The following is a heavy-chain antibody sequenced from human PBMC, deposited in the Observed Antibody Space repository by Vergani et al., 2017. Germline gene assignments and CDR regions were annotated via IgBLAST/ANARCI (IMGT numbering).Heavy chain of an antibody. Sequence: EVQLVESGGGLVKPGGSLRLSCAASGFTFSSYSMNWVRQAPGKGLEWVSSISSSSSYIYYADSVKGRFTISRDNAKNSLYLQMNSLRAEDTAVYYCARVYGCGEFKAYYYYGMDVWGQGTTVTVSS. D-gene: IGHD3-10*01. CDR2: ISSSSSYI. CDR1: GFTFSSYS. J-gene: IGHJ6*02. CDR3: ARVYGCGEFKAYYYYGMDV. V-gene: IGHV3-21*01.